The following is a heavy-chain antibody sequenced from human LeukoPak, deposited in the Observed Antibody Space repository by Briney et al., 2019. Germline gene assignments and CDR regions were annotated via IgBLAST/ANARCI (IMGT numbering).Heavy chain of an antibody. Sequence: GGSLRLSCAASGFTLSSYEMNWVRQAPGKGLEWVSYIYSSGSNIYYADSVKGRFTISRDNAKNSLYLQMNSLRAEDTAVYYCAREGGDGYNVGFDYWGQGTLVTVSS. CDR1: GFTLSSYE. D-gene: IGHD5-24*01. CDR3: AREGGDGYNVGFDY. J-gene: IGHJ4*02. V-gene: IGHV3-48*03. CDR2: IYSSGSNI.